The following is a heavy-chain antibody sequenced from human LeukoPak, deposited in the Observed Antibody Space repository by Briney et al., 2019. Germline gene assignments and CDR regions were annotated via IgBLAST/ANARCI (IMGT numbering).Heavy chain of an antibody. J-gene: IGHJ4*02. CDR3: ARGNIKFDY. CDR1: GFTFSTYI. Sequence: GGSLRLSCAASGFTFSTYIMNWVRQAPGKGLEWVSSISSSSDYIYYVDSVKGRFTISRDNAKNSLYLQMNSLRAEDTAVYYCARGNIKFDYWGQGTLATVSS. V-gene: IGHV3-21*01. CDR2: ISSSSDYI.